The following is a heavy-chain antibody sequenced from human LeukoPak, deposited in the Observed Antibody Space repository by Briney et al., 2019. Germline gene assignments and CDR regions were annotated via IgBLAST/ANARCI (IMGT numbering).Heavy chain of an antibody. Sequence: GGSLRLSCVASGFTFSTSWMSWVRQAPGKGLEWVATIKQDGSEKYYVDSVKGRFTISRDNAKISLYLQMNSLRAEDTAVYYCARAAYTGSPTSFDYWGQGTLVTVSS. V-gene: IGHV3-7*04. CDR3: ARAAYTGSPTSFDY. CDR1: GFTFSTSW. J-gene: IGHJ4*02. D-gene: IGHD1-26*01. CDR2: IKQDGSEK.